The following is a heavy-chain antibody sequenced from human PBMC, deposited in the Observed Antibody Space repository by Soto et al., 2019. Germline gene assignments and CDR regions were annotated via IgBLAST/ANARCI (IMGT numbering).Heavy chain of an antibody. CDR2: ISGSGGST. V-gene: IGHV3-23*01. D-gene: IGHD3-10*01. Sequence: GGSLRLSCAASGFTFSSYAMSWVRQAPGKGLEWVSAISGSGGSTYYADSVKGRFTISRDNSKNTLYLQMNSLRAEDTAVYYCASPWGSGSYYPFHFDYYYYGMDVWGQGTTVTVSS. J-gene: IGHJ6*02. CDR3: ASPWGSGSYYPFHFDYYYYGMDV. CDR1: GFTFSSYA.